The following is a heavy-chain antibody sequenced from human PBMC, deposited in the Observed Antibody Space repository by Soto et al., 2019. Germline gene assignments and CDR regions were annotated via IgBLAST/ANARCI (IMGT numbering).Heavy chain of an antibody. D-gene: IGHD3-22*01. CDR3: ARVWPYYDSSGYYLSAFDI. CDR2: ISAYNGNT. Sequence: ASVKVSCKASGYTFTSYGISWVRQAPGQGLEWMGWISAYNGNTNYVQKLQGRVTMTTDTSTSTAYMELRSLRSDDTAVYYCARVWPYYDSSGYYLSAFDIWGQGTMVTVSS. J-gene: IGHJ3*02. V-gene: IGHV1-18*01. CDR1: GYTFTSYG.